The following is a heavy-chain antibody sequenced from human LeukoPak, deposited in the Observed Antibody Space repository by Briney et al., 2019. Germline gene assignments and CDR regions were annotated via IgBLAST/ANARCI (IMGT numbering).Heavy chain of an antibody. V-gene: IGHV3-7*01. CDR3: AREPIYYYDSSGYVDA. CDR2: IKQDGSEK. Sequence: GGSLRLSCAASGFTFSSYWMSWVRQAPGKGLEWVANIKQDGSEKYYVDSVKGRFTISRDNAKNSLYLQMNSLRAEDTAVYYCAREPIYYYDSSGYVDAWGQGTMVTVSS. J-gene: IGHJ3*01. CDR1: GFTFSSYW. D-gene: IGHD3-22*01.